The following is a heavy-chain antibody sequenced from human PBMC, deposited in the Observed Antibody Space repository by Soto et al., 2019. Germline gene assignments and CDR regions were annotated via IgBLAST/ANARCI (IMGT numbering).Heavy chain of an antibody. V-gene: IGHV4-39*01. J-gene: IGHJ3*02. CDR2: IYYSGST. CDR3: AIPYYGTQDGVAFDI. D-gene: IGHD1-26*01. Sequence: QLQLQESGPGLVKPSETLSLTCTVSGGSISSSSYYWGWIRQPPGKGLEWIGSIYYSGSTYYNPSLKSRVTISVDTSKNQFSLKLSSVTAADTAVYYCAIPYYGTQDGVAFDIWGQGTMVTVSS. CDR1: GGSISSSSYY.